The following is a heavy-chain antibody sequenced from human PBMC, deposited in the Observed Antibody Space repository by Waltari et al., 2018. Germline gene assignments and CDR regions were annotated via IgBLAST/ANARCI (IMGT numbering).Heavy chain of an antibody. D-gene: IGHD3-22*01. J-gene: IGHJ6*03. CDR3: ARTPYYYDSSGYYYDYYYYYYMDV. V-gene: IGHV4-30-2*01. Sequence: QLQLQESGSGLVKPSQTLSLTCAVSGGSISSGGYSWSWIRPPPGKGLEWIGYIYHSGSTYYNPSLKSRVTISVDRSKNQFSLKLSSVTAADTAVYYCARTPYYYDSSGYYYDYYYYYYMDVWGKGTTVTVSS. CDR2: IYHSGST. CDR1: GGSISSGGYS.